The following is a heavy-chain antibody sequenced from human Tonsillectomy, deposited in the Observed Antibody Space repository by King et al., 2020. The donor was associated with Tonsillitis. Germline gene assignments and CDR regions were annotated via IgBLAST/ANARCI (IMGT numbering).Heavy chain of an antibody. D-gene: IGHD6-6*01. Sequence: VQLQESGPGLVKPSETLSLTCTVSDDSIRSYYWSWIRQPAGKGLEWIGRIYMSGSTKYNPSLKSRVTMSIDTSKNHFPLKLSSVTAADTAVYYCARVSAARLYWYFHLWGRGTLVTVSS. CDR1: DDSIRSYY. V-gene: IGHV4-4*07. CDR3: ARVSAARLYWYFHL. J-gene: IGHJ2*01. CDR2: IYMSGST.